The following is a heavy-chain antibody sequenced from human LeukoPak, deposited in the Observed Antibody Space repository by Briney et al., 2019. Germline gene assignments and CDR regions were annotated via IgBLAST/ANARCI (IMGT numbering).Heavy chain of an antibody. V-gene: IGHV1-69*13. Sequence: SVKVSCKASGGTFSSYAISWVRHAPGQGLEWMGGIIPIFGTANSAQKLQGRVTITADEPTSTAYMELSSLRSEDTAVYYCAGVGVYYYGMDVRGQGTTVTVSS. CDR1: GGTFSSYA. CDR3: AGVGVYYYGMDV. CDR2: IIPIFGTA. J-gene: IGHJ6*02. D-gene: IGHD3-16*01.